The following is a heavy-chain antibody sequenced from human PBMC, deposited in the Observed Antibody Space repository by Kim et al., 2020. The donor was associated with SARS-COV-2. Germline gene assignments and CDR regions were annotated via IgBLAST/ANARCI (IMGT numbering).Heavy chain of an antibody. Sequence: SETLSLTCTVSGGSISSGAYYWTWIRQPPGKGLEWIGYIYYSGSTYYNPSLKSRVTISIDTSKNHFSLKLSSVTAADTAVYYCASRFLEWSSYDSWGQGT. CDR3: ASRFLEWSSYDS. CDR2: IYYSGST. J-gene: IGHJ4*02. CDR1: GGSISSGAYY. V-gene: IGHV4-30-4*01. D-gene: IGHD3-3*01.